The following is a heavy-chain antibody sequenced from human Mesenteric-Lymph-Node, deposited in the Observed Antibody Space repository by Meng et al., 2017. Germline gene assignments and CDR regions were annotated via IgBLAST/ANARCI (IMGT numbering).Heavy chain of an antibody. CDR2: INPSGGST. V-gene: IGHV1-46*01. CDR1: GYTFTGYY. J-gene: IGHJ4*02. Sequence: ASVKVSCKASGYTFTGYYMHWVRQAPGQGLEWMGIINPSGGSTSYAQKFQGRVTMTRDTSTSTVYMELSSLRSEDTAVYYCARDVQLLWFGELSGFDYWGQGTLVTVSS. D-gene: IGHD3-10*01. CDR3: ARDVQLLWFGELSGFDY.